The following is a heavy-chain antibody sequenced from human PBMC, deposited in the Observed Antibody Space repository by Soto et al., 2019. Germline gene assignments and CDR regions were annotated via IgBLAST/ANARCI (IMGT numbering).Heavy chain of an antibody. V-gene: IGHV4-31*03. CDR2: MYYSGST. D-gene: IGHD6-13*01. CDR1: GGSINSGGNY. J-gene: IGHJ4*02. CDR3: ARGYRQSGYSSSWVFDY. Sequence: QVQLRESGPGLVKPSQTLSLTCTVSGGSINSGGNYWNWIRQHPGKGLEGIGYMYYSGSTYYNPYLRSRVIISADTSENHFSLKLSSVTAADTAVYFCARGYRQSGYSSSWVFDYWGQGTLVNVSS.